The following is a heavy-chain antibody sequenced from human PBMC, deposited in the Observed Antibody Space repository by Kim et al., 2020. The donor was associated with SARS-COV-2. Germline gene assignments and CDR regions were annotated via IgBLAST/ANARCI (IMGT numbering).Heavy chain of an antibody. CDR1: GGSISSSSYY. CDR2: IYYTGNT. D-gene: IGHD2-15*01. CDR3: ARARCGGGSCRSYGMDV. Sequence: SETLSLTCTVSGGSISSSSYYWGWIRQPPGRGLEWIGSIYYTGNTYYNPSLKSRVTISVATSKNQFSLKLSSVTAADSAVFYCARARCGGGSCRSYGMDV. J-gene: IGHJ6*01. V-gene: IGHV4-39*07.